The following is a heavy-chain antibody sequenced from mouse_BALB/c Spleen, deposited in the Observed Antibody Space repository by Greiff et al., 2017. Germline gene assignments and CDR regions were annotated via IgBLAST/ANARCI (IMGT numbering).Heavy chain of an antibody. CDR1: GFTFSSFG. CDR3: ARSYESFDY. D-gene: IGHD2-10*02. J-gene: IGHJ2*01. V-gene: IGHV5-17*02. CDR2: ISSGSSTI. Sequence: EVKLMESGGGLVQPGGSRKLSCAASGFTFSSFGMHWVRQAPEKGLEWVAYISSGSSTIYYADTVKGRFTISRDNPKNTLFLQMTSLRSEDTAMYYCARSYESFDYWGQGTTLTVSS.